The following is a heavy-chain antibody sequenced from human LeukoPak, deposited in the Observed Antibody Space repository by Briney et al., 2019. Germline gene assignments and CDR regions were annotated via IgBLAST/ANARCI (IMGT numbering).Heavy chain of an antibody. Sequence: ASVKLSCKASGGTFSSYTISWVRQAPGQGFEWMGRIIPILGIANYAQKFQGRVTITADKSTSTAYMELSSLRSEDTAVYYCARDSSWYLSYWGQGTLVTVSS. CDR2: IIPILGIA. CDR1: GGTFSSYT. D-gene: IGHD6-13*01. V-gene: IGHV1-69*04. CDR3: ARDSSWYLSY. J-gene: IGHJ4*02.